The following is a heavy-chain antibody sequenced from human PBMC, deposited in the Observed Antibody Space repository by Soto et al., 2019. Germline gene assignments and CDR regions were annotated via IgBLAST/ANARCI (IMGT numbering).Heavy chain of an antibody. CDR2: IFHTGGT. V-gene: IGHV4-38-2*01. CDR1: ASSISSAYF. J-gene: IGHJ3*02. Sequence: SETLSLTCAVSASSISSAYFWGWIRQPRGKGLEWIATIFHTGGTYYNPSLKSRVTISVDTSNNQFSLRLNSVTAADTALYFCASTWLAGGTPADAFDIWGQGTMVTVSS. CDR3: ASTWLAGGTPADAFDI. D-gene: IGHD2-15*01.